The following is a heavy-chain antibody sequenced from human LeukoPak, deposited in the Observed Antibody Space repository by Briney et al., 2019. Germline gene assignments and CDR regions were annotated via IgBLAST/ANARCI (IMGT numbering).Heavy chain of an antibody. V-gene: IGHV4-59*01. Sequence: PSETLSLTCTLSGDPINRYYWSWIPQPPGKGLEWIGHIYYSGSTNYNPSLKSRVTISGDSSKHQFFLKLSSVTDADTGVYYCARVNHYDSSASDAFDIWGRGTMVTVSS. J-gene: IGHJ3*02. CDR2: IYYSGST. CDR1: GDPINRYY. CDR3: ARVNHYDSSASDAFDI. D-gene: IGHD3-22*01.